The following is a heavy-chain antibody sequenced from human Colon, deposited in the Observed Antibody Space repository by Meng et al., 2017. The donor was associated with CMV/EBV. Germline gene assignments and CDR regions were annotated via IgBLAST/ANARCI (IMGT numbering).Heavy chain of an antibody. Sequence: ETLSLTCAASGFTFSSYAMSWVRQAPGKGLEWVSVIYSGGSSTYYADSVKGRFTISRDNSKNTLYLQMNSLRAEDTAVYYCAKGGNWGFWSFDYWGQGTLVTVSS. V-gene: IGHV3-23*03. CDR3: AKGGNWGFWSFDY. CDR1: GFTFSSYA. J-gene: IGHJ4*02. CDR2: IYSGGSST. D-gene: IGHD3-3*01.